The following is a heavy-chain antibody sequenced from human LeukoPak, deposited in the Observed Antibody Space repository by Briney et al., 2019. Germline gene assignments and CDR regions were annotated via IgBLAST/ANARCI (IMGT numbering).Heavy chain of an antibody. CDR1: GYSISTGYY. V-gene: IGHV4-38-2*02. J-gene: IGHJ4*02. CDR2: FYHGGST. D-gene: IGHD4-17*01. Sequence: SETLSLTCTVSGYSISTGYYWDWIRQPPGKGLEWIGTFYHGGSTYYSPPLKSRVTTSVDTSKNQFSLNLTSVTAADTAVYYCARQDYGEVHWGQGTLVTVSS. CDR3: ARQDYGEVH.